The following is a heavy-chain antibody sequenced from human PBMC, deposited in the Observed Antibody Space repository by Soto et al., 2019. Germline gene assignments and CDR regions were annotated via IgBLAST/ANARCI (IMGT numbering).Heavy chain of an antibody. J-gene: IGHJ6*04. D-gene: IGHD3-9*01. CDR2: IYHAGSV. CDR3: ARTFDYCGMDV. Sequence: SETLSLTCAVSGYSIASGYYWAWIRQSPGKGLEWIGSIYHAGSVYYNPSLNGRVALSMDTSNNLFSLKLTSVTASDTAWYYSARTFDYCGMDVWGKGTTVAVSS. V-gene: IGHV4-38-2*01. CDR1: GYSIASGYY.